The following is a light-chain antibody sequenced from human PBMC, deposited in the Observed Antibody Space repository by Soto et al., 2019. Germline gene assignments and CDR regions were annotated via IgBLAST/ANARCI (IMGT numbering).Light chain of an antibody. CDR1: QSVGSSY. Sequence: IVLTHSPGTLSLSPGERATLSCRASQSVGSSYFAWYQQKPGQAPRLILYGASSRATGIPDRFSGSGSGSDVALTISSREHEDFAVYYCQQYRSSPLTFGPGTKVDIK. J-gene: IGKJ3*01. CDR2: GAS. CDR3: QQYRSSPLT. V-gene: IGKV3-20*01.